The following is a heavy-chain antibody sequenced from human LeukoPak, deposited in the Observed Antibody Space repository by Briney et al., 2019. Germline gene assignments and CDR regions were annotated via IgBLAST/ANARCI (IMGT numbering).Heavy chain of an antibody. V-gene: IGHV3-23*01. CDR3: ATNLEEYGSGSYNWFAP. Sequence: GGSLRLSCAASGFTFSSYALSWVRQSPGKGLEWVSTISGSGGSTYYADSVKGRFTISRDNSKNTLYLQMNSLRAEDAAVYYCATNLEEYGSGSYNWFAPWGQGTLVTVSS. CDR2: ISGSGGST. J-gene: IGHJ5*02. CDR1: GFTFSSYA. D-gene: IGHD3-10*01.